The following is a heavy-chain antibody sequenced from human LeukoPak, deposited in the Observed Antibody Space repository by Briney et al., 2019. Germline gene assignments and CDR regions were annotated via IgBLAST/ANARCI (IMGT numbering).Heavy chain of an antibody. CDR2: IYYGGST. CDR1: GGSISSSGYY. CDR3: ARKYCSGGDCCSNY. V-gene: IGHV4-39*01. D-gene: IGHD2-15*01. Sequence: PSETLSLTCTASGGSISSSGYYWGWIRQPPGKGLEWIGSIYYGGSTYYNPSLKSRVTISVDTSKNQFSLKLSSVTAADTAMYYCARKYCSGGDCCSNYWGQGTLVTVSS. J-gene: IGHJ4*02.